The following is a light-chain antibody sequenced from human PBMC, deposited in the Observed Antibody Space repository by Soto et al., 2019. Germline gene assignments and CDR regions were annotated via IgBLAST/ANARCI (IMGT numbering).Light chain of an antibody. CDR2: SNI. J-gene: IGLJ3*02. Sequence: QSVLTQPPSMSGAPGQRVTISCTGSSSDIGEGYDVHWYQQFPGTAPKLLIYSNINRPSGVPDRFSGSKSGTSASLAITGLQAEDEADYYCQSYDSSLGGSKGVFGGGTKVTVL. CDR3: QSYDSSLGGSKGV. CDR1: SSDIGEGYD. V-gene: IGLV1-40*01.